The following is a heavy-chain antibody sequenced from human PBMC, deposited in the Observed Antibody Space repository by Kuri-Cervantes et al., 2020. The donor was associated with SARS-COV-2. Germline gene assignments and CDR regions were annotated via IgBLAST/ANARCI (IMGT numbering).Heavy chain of an antibody. Sequence: NVSCKASVYDFSNYWIRWVRQMPGKGLEWLGISYPGDSNIRYSPSCLGQSTISADQSIQTAFLHWNSLKDSGTAMYYCSRSDIFDLWGQGTLVTVSS. CDR1: VYDFSNYW. CDR2: SYPGDSNI. D-gene: IGHD3-9*01. J-gene: IGHJ5*02. CDR3: SRSDIFDL. V-gene: IGHV5-51*01.